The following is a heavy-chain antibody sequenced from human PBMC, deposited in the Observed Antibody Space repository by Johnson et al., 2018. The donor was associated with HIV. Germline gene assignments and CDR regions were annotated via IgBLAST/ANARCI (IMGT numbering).Heavy chain of an antibody. CDR1: GFTFDDYA. Sequence: VQLVESGGGVVRPGGSLRLPCAASGFTFDDYAMHWVRQAPGKGLEWVSGISWNSGSIGYADSVKGRFTISRDNAKNSLYLQMNSLRAEDTALYYCAKAIAARPSGAFDIWGQGTMVTVSS. J-gene: IGHJ3*02. CDR2: ISWNSGSI. V-gene: IGHV3-9*01. D-gene: IGHD6-6*01. CDR3: AKAIAARPSGAFDI.